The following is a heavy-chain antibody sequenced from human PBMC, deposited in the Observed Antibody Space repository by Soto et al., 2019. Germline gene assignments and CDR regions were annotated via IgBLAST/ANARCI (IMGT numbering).Heavy chain of an antibody. J-gene: IGHJ5*02. V-gene: IGHV1-69*12. CDR3: AGLVVVITSVSGWFDP. CDR2: IIPIFGTA. Sequence: QVQLVQSGAEVKKPGSSVKVSCKASGGTFSSYAISWVRQAPGQGLEWMGGIIPIFGTANYAQKFQGRVTITADEATSTAYMELSSLRSEDTAVYYCAGLVVVITSVSGWFDPWGQGTLVTVSS. D-gene: IGHD3-22*01. CDR1: GGTFSSYA.